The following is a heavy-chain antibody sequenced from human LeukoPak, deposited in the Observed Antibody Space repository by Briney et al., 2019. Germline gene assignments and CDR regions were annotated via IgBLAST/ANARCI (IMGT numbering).Heavy chain of an antibody. V-gene: IGHV4-4*07. Sequence: SESLTLTCTASGGTISSYYMSWVRQPAGKGLEWIARINTSGSTNYNPSIKSRVTMSVDTSKNQFSLKLSAVTAADTAVYYCARGYSSWSYYMDVWGKGTTVTVSS. J-gene: IGHJ6*03. CDR2: INTSGST. D-gene: IGHD6-13*01. CDR3: ARGYSSWSYYMDV. CDR1: GGTISSYY.